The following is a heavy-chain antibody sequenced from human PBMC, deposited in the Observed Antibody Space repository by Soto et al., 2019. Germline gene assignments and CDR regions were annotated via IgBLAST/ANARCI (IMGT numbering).Heavy chain of an antibody. D-gene: IGHD6-13*01. CDR3: AREDLGSSWSPPYYYYYGMDV. CDR2: MNPNSGNT. Sequence: ASVKGSCKASGYTFTSYDINWVRQATGQGLEWMGWMNPNSGNTGYAQKFQGRVTMTRNTSISTAYMELSSLRSEDTAVYYCAREDLGSSWSPPYYYYYGMDVWGQGTTVTVSS. V-gene: IGHV1-8*01. CDR1: GYTFTSYD. J-gene: IGHJ6*02.